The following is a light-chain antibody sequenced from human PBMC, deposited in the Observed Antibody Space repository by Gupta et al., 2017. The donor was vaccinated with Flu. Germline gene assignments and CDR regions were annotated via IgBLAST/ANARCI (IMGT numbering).Light chain of an antibody. CDR2: GNS. CDR1: SSNIGAGYD. V-gene: IGLV1-40*01. J-gene: IGLJ2*01. CDR3: QSYDSSLSGSV. Sequence: QSVLPQQPSVSGAPGQRVTTPCTGRSSNIGAGYDVHWYQQLPGTAPKLLIYGNSNRPSGVPDRFSGSKSGTSASLAITGLQAEDEADYYCQSYDSSLSGSVFGGGTKLTVL.